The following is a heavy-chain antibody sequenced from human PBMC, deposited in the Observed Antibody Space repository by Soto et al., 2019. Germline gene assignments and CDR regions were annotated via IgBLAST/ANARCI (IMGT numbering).Heavy chain of an antibody. V-gene: IGHV3-21*01. CDR2: ISSSSSYI. J-gene: IGHJ4*02. CDR1: GFTFSSYS. CDR3: ARDSARGTFDFDY. D-gene: IGHD1-1*01. Sequence: PGGSLRLSCAAPGFTFSSYSMNWVRQAPGKRLEWVSSISSSSSYIYYADSVKGRFTISRDNAKNSLYLQMNSLRAEDTAVYYCARDSARGTFDFDYWGQGTLVTVSS.